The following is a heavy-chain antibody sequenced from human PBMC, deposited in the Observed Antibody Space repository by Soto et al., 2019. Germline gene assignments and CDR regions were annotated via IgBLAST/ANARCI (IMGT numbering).Heavy chain of an antibody. CDR2: IRNRGTT. CDR1: GLTFSDAW. V-gene: IGHV3-15*01. Sequence: VESGGGLVKPGDSLRLSCVVSGLTFSDAWVSWVRQAPGKGLEWIGRIRNRGTTDYPAPVKGRFTILRDDSKNTLYLQLSSMTSDDTAVYYCTSNWDVYRGMLVWGQATTVIVSS. J-gene: IGHJ6*02. D-gene: IGHD1-1*01. CDR3: TSNWDVYRGMLV.